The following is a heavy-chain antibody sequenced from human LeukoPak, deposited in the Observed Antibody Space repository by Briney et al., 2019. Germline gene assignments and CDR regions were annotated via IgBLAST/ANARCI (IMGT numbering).Heavy chain of an antibody. CDR2: ISGSGGST. CDR3: AKRSSSWYGYY. D-gene: IGHD6-13*01. Sequence: GGSLRLSCAASGFTFSSYAMSWVRQAPGKGLGWVSAISGSGGSTYYADSVKGRFTISRDNSKNTLYLQMNSLRAEDTAVYYCAKRSSSWYGYYWGQGTLVTVSS. J-gene: IGHJ4*02. V-gene: IGHV3-23*01. CDR1: GFTFSSYA.